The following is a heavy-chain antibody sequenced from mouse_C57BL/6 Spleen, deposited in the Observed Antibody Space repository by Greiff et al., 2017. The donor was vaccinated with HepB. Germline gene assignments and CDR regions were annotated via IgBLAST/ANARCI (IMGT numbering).Heavy chain of an antibody. CDR3: ARRGTAQATYWFAY. J-gene: IGHJ3*01. D-gene: IGHD3-2*02. Sequence: VKLQQPGAELVRPGSSVKLSCKASGYTFTSYWMDWVKQRPGQGLEWIGNIYPSDSETHYNQKFKDKATLTVDKSSSTAYMQLSSLTSEDSAVYYCARRGTAQATYWFAYWGQGTLVTVSA. CDR2: IYPSDSET. V-gene: IGHV1-61*01. CDR1: GYTFTSYW.